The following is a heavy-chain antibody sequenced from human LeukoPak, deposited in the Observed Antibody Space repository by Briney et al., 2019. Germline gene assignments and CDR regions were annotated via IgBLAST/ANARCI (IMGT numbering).Heavy chain of an antibody. J-gene: IGHJ4*02. V-gene: IGHV4-34*01. D-gene: IGHD3-22*01. CDR3: ARAIGGYSSY. Sequence: SETLSLTCAVYGGSFSGYYWSWIRQPPGKGLEWIGEINHSGSTNYNPSLKSRVTISVDTSKNQFSLKLSSVTAADTAVYYCARAIGGYSSYWGQGTLVTVSS. CDR1: GGSFSGYY. CDR2: INHSGST.